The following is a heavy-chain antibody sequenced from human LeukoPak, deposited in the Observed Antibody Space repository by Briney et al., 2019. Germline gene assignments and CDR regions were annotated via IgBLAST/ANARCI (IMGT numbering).Heavy chain of an antibody. CDR3: ARGSSYSNWFDP. D-gene: IGHD4-11*01. CDR1: GGSISSGDYY. Sequence: SETLSLTCTVSGGSISSGDYYWSWTRQPPGKGLEWIGYIYYSGSTYYNPSLKSRVTISVDTSKNQFSLKLSSVTAADTAVYYCARGSSYSNWFDPWGQGTLVTVSS. J-gene: IGHJ5*02. V-gene: IGHV4-30-4*01. CDR2: IYYSGST.